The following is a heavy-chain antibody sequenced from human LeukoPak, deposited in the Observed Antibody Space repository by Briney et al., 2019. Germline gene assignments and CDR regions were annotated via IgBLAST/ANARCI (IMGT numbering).Heavy chain of an antibody. CDR3: ARGAPVVDY. CDR1: GGSISSSTYY. V-gene: IGHV4-39*07. J-gene: IGHJ4*02. CDR2: ISYTGST. Sequence: SQTLSLTCTVSGGSISSSTYYWGWIRQPPGKGLEWIASISYTGSTYHNPSLKSRVTILVDTSKNQFSLKLSSVTAADTAVYYCARGAPVVDYWGQGTLVTVSS.